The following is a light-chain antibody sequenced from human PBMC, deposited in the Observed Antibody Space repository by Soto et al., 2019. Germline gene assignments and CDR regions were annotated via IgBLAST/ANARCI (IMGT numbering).Light chain of an antibody. V-gene: IGKV1-5*01. CDR3: QQYNSYSWT. CDR2: DAS. Sequence: IQLSPSISSLFASVEEKATITCRASQGISSYLGWYQQKPGKAPKLLIYDASSLEGGVPSRFSGSGSGTEFTLTISSLQPDDFATYYCQQYNSYSWTFGQGTKVDI. CDR1: QGISSY. J-gene: IGKJ1*01.